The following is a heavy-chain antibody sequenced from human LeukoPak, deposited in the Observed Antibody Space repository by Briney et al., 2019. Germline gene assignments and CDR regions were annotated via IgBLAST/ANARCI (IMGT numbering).Heavy chain of an antibody. CDR3: ARRRDPGAFDI. J-gene: IGHJ3*02. V-gene: IGHV5-51*01. CDR1: GYSFTSYW. D-gene: IGHD5-24*01. Sequence: GESLKISCKGSGYSFTSYWIGWVRQMPGKGLEWMGIIYPGDSDTIYSPSFQGQVTISADKPISTAYLQWSSLKAPDTAMYYCARRRDPGAFDIWGQGTMVTVSS. CDR2: IYPGDSDT.